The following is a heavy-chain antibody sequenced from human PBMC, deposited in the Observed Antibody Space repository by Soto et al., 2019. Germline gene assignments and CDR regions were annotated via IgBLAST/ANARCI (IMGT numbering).Heavy chain of an antibody. Sequence: GASVKVSCKTSGYIFIHHYIHWVRQAPGQGLEWMGIINPTGDKLDYPWKFQGRLTLTTDTSTSTVYMELSSLRSEDTAIYYCARDNNRPLDYWGPGTLVTVSS. V-gene: IGHV1-46*01. CDR2: INPTGDKL. CDR1: GYIFIHHY. CDR3: ARDNNRPLDY. J-gene: IGHJ4*02. D-gene: IGHD1-1*01.